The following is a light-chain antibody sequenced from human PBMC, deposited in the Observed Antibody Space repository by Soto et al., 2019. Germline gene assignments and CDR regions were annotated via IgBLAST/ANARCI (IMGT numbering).Light chain of an antibody. V-gene: IGLV1-40*01. CDR1: SSNIGAGYD. Sequence: QSVLTQPPSVSGAPGQRVTISCTWSSSNIGAGYDVHWYQQLPGTAPKLLIYGNSNRPSGGPNRFSGSKSGTSASLAITGLQAEDEADYYCQSYDSSLSVVFGGGTKLTVL. CDR2: GNS. CDR3: QSYDSSLSVV. J-gene: IGLJ2*01.